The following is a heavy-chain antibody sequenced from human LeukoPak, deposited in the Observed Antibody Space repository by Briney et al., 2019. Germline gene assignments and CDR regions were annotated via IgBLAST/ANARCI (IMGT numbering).Heavy chain of an antibody. D-gene: IGHD6-13*01. CDR1: GFTFSSYS. Sequence: GGSLRLSCAASGFTFSSYSMNWVRQAPGKGLEWVSYISSSSSIIYYADSVKGRFTISRDNARNSLYLQMNSLRAEDTAVYYCARGNIVTAASAFDYWGQGTLVTVSS. CDR3: ARGNIVTAASAFDY. CDR2: ISSSSSII. V-gene: IGHV3-48*01. J-gene: IGHJ4*02.